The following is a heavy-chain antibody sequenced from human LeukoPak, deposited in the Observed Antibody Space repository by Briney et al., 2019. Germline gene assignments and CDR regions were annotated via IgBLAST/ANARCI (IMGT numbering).Heavy chain of an antibody. CDR1: GYTFTGYY. J-gene: IGHJ4*02. CDR2: INPNSGGT. CDR3: ARVGCTNGVCYTGGRDY. D-gene: IGHD2-8*01. Sequence: ASVKVSCKASGYTFTGYYMHWVRQAPGQGLEWMGWINPNSGGTNYAQKFQGRVTMTRDTSISTAYMELSRLRSDDTAVYYCARVGCTNGVCYTGGRDYWGQGTLVTVSS. V-gene: IGHV1-2*02.